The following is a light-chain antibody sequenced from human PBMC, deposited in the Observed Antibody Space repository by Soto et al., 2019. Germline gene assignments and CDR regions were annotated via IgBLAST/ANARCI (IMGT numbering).Light chain of an antibody. V-gene: IGKV1-33*01. CDR1: QDMNNY. J-gene: IGKJ2*02. CDR3: QQFDSVPCT. CDR2: DAS. Sequence: DIQMTQSPSSLSASVGDRVTITCQASQDMNNYLIWYQHKPGTAPKLLIYDASTLGRGVSSRFSGGGSGTHFTFTISSLQPEDIATYYFQQFDSVPCTFGQGTKLELK.